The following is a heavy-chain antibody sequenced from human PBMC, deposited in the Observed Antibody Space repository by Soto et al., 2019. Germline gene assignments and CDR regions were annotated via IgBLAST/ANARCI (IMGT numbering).Heavy chain of an antibody. V-gene: IGHV3-23*01. CDR1: GFTFSSYA. J-gene: IGHJ3*02. D-gene: IGHD2-15*01. Sequence: EVQLLESGGGLVQPGGSLRLSCAASGFTFSSYAMSWVPRAPGKGLEWVSAISGSGVSTYYADSVKGRFTISRDNSKNTLYLQMNSLRAEDTAVYYCAKAGRGGYPNDAFDIWGQGTMVTVSS. CDR2: ISGSGVST. CDR3: AKAGRGGYPNDAFDI.